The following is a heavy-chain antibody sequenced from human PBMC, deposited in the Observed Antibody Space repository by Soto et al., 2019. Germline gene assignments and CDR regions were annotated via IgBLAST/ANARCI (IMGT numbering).Heavy chain of an antibody. D-gene: IGHD5-12*01. V-gene: IGHV3-33*01. CDR1: GFTFSSYG. J-gene: IGHJ6*02. Sequence: PGGSLRLSCAASGFTFSSYGMHWVRQAPGKGLEWVAVIWYDGSNKYYADSVKGRFTISRDNSKNTLYLQMNSLRAEDTAVYYCARDRGFHYYYDYGMDVWGQGTTVTVSS. CDR3: ARDRGFHYYYDYGMDV. CDR2: IWYDGSNK.